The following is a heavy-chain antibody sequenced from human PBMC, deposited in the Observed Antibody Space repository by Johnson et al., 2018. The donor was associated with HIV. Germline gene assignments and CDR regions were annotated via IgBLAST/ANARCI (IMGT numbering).Heavy chain of an antibody. V-gene: IGHV3-30*19. Sequence: VQLVESGGGVVQPGRSLRLSCAASGFTFSSYGMHWVRQAPGKGLEWVAVIWYDGSNKYYADSVKGRFTISRDNSKNTLYLQMNSLRAEDTAVYYCARLEPILGIVRNAFDIWGQGTMVTVSS. CDR3: ARLEPILGIVRNAFDI. CDR1: GFTFSSYG. J-gene: IGHJ3*02. CDR2: IWYDGSNK. D-gene: IGHD7-27*01.